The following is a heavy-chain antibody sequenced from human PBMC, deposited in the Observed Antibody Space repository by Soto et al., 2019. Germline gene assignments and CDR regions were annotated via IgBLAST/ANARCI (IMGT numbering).Heavy chain of an antibody. CDR1: GDSMSKYY. D-gene: IGHD3-16*01. Sequence: QVQLQESGPGLVKPSETLSLTCNVSGDSMSKYYWSWVRQPAGRGLEWIGRIWTSGSTKYNPSLKSRVTMSIDTSNKHFSLDLKSVTAADTAVYYCARTLGAAYYFDFWGQGVLVTVSS. CDR2: IWTSGST. J-gene: IGHJ4*02. V-gene: IGHV4-4*07. CDR3: ARTLGAAYYFDF.